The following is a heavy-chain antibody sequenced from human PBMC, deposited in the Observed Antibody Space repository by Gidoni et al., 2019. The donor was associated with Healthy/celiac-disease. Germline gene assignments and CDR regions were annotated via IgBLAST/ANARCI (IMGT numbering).Heavy chain of an antibody. J-gene: IGHJ5*02. V-gene: IGHV3-30-3*01. Sequence: QVQLVESGGGVVQPGRSLRLSCAASGFTFSSYAMHWVRQAPGKGLEWVAVISYDGSNKYYADSVKGRFTISRDNSKNTLYLQMNSLRAEDTAVYYCARDTATRNWFDPWGQGTLVTVSS. D-gene: IGHD5-18*01. CDR3: ARDTATRNWFDP. CDR1: GFTFSSYA. CDR2: ISYDGSNK.